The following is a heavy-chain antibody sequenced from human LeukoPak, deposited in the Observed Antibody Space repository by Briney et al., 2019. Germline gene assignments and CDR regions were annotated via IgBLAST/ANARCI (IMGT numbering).Heavy chain of an antibody. Sequence: SQTLSLTCTVSGGSISSGDYYWSWIRQPPGKGLEWIGSIYYSGSTYYNPSLKSRVTISVDTSKNQFSLKLSSVTAADTAVYYCARHGSMSPIAAAGGLRTFDIWGQGTMVTVSS. D-gene: IGHD6-13*01. CDR3: ARHGSMSPIAAAGGLRTFDI. CDR2: IYYSGST. V-gene: IGHV4-39*01. J-gene: IGHJ3*02. CDR1: GGSISSGDYY.